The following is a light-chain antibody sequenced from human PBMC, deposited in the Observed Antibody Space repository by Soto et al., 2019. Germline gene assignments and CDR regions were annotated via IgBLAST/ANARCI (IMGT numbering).Light chain of an antibody. V-gene: IGKV1-33*01. CDR3: QQYDNLPLT. CDR2: DTS. CDR1: QNISNY. Sequence: DIQMTQSRSSLSASVGDRVTITGQASQNISNYLNWYQQKPGKAPKLLIYDTSNVEAGVPSRFSGSGSRTDFIFIISSLQPEDIATYYCQQYDNLPLTFGGGTKVEIK. J-gene: IGKJ4*01.